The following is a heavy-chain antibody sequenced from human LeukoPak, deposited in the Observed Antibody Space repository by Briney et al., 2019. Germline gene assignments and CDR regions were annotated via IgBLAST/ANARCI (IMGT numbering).Heavy chain of an antibody. CDR3: AGGGNSPDYFDY. Sequence: SETLSLTCTVSGGSISSYYWSWIRQPAGKGLEWIGRIYTSGSTNYNPSLKSRVTMSVDTSKNQFSLKLSSVTAADTAVYYCAGGGNSPDYFDYWGQGTLVTVSS. V-gene: IGHV4-4*07. CDR1: GGSISSYY. CDR2: IYTSGST. J-gene: IGHJ4*02. D-gene: IGHD4-23*01.